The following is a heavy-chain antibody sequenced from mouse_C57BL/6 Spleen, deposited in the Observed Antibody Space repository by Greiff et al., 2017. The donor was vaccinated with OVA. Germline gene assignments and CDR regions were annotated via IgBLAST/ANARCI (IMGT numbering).Heavy chain of an antibody. Sequence: VQLQQSGPGMVKPSQSLSLTCTVTGYSITSGYDWHWIRHFPGNKLEWMGYISYSGSTNYNPSLKSRISITHDTSKNHFFLKLNSVTTEDTATYYCAREGYGSSPFAYWGQGTLVTVSA. V-gene: IGHV3-1*01. J-gene: IGHJ3*01. CDR3: AREGYGSSPFAY. CDR1: GYSITSGYD. D-gene: IGHD1-1*01. CDR2: ISYSGST.